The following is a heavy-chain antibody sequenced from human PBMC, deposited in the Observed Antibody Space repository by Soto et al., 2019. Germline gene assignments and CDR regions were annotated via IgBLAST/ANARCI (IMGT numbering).Heavy chain of an antibody. J-gene: IGHJ4*02. Sequence: SVKVSCKASGGTFSSYAIGWVRQAPGQGLEWMGGIIPIFCTANYAQKFQGRVTITADESTSTAYMELRSLRSDDTAVYYCARDLHYYDSSGSWDYRGQGTLVTVSS. CDR1: GGTFSSYA. CDR2: IIPIFCTA. CDR3: ARDLHYYDSSGSWDY. V-gene: IGHV1-69*13. D-gene: IGHD3-22*01.